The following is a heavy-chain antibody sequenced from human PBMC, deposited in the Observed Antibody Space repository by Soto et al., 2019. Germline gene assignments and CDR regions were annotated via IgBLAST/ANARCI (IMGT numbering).Heavy chain of an antibody. D-gene: IGHD2-8*01. CDR2: FDPEDGET. Sequence: ASVKVSCKVSGYTLTELSMHWVRQAPGKGLEWMGGFDPEDGETIYAQRFQDRVTLTRDMSTATTYMELSRLTSEDTAIYYCAADATAWQQMVPSDYWGQGTLVTVSS. V-gene: IGHV1-24*01. CDR1: GYTLTELS. CDR3: AADATAWQQMVPSDY. J-gene: IGHJ4*02.